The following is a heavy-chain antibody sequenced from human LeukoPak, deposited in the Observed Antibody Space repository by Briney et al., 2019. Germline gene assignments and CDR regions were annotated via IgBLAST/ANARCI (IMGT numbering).Heavy chain of an antibody. CDR3: ARGLFRGAFDI. V-gene: IGHV4-59*01. J-gene: IGHJ3*02. Sequence: SETLSLTCTVSGGSISSYYWSWIRQPPGKGLEWIGYIYYSGSTNYNPSLKSRVTTSVDTSKNQFSLKLSSVTAADTAVYYCARGLFRGAFDIWGQGTMVTVSS. CDR1: GGSISSYY. CDR2: IYYSGST. D-gene: IGHD3-10*01.